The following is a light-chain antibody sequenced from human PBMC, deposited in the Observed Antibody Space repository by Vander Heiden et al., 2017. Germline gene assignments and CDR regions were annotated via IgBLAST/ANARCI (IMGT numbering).Light chain of an antibody. V-gene: IGKV1-33*01. J-gene: IGKJ2*01. CDR3: QHYDDLRPMYT. CDR1: QDIGDS. Sequence: DIQMTQSPYSLSASVGDRVTISCQASQDIGDSVNWYQQKPGKAPKLRIYRTSNLEAGVPSRFSGSGSVTDFTFSISSLQPEDIATYYCQHYDDLRPMYTFGQGTKLE. CDR2: RTS.